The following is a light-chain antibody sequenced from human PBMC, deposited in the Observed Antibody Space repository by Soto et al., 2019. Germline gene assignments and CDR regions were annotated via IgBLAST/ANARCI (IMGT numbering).Light chain of an antibody. CDR1: QSVTTR. V-gene: IGKV3-20*01. CDR3: QQYGGSPIT. Sequence: FVLTQSPGTLSLSPGEGVTLSCMASQSVTTRLAWYQHKPGQAPTLLMSGASNRASGVPVRFSGSGSGTDFTLTITRLEPEDFALYYCQQYGGSPITFGLGTRLEIK. J-gene: IGKJ5*01. CDR2: GAS.